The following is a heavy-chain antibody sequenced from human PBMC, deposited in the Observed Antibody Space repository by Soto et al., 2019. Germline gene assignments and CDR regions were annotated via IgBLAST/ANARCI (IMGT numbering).Heavy chain of an antibody. Sequence: GASVKVSCKASGGTLRSYAIRWVRHAPGQGLEWMGGIIPIFGTANYAQKFQGRVTITADESTSTANRGVSSLKSEHTAMNYCARSILELRWDFFNYWRQGTVDTVSS. D-gene: IGHD1-7*01. V-gene: IGHV1-69*13. CDR3: ARSILELRWDFFNY. CDR2: IIPIFGTA. CDR1: GGTLRSYA. J-gene: IGHJ4*02.